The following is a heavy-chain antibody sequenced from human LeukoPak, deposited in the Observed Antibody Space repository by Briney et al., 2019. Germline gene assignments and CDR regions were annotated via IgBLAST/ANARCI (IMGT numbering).Heavy chain of an antibody. CDR2: INPDIGAT. CDR3: AVNQVDGTGIFDP. D-gene: IGHD1-14*01. J-gene: IGHJ5*02. Sequence: ASVKVSCMASGYTFTDYYIHWVRQAPGQGLEWMGWINPDIGATNYAQKFQGRVTMTRDTSIVTAYMELGRLGSDDTAVYYCAVNQVDGTGIFDPWGQGTLVTVSS. CDR1: GYTFTDYY. V-gene: IGHV1-2*02.